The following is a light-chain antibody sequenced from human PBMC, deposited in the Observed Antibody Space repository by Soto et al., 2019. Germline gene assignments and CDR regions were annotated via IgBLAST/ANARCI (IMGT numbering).Light chain of an antibody. CDR1: QSVSSRF. J-gene: IGKJ2*01. Sequence: TQSPSTLSGSVGDRVTITCRASQSVSSRFLAWYQQKPGQAPRLLMYGASSRATGIPDRFSGTGSGTDFTLTISRLEPEDFAVYYCQQYGSSPYTFGLGTKLEIK. CDR3: QQYGSSPYT. V-gene: IGKV3-20*01. CDR2: GAS.